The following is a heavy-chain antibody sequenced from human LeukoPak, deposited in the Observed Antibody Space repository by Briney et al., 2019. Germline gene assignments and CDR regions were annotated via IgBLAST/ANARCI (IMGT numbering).Heavy chain of an antibody. Sequence: SGGSLRPSCAASGFTFSSYAMSWVRQAPGKGLEWVSAISGSGGSTYYADSVKGRFTISRDNSKNTLYLQMNSLRAEDTAVYYCAKGGRGFQGSGYYPFASNYYYYMGVWGKGTTVTVSS. CDR1: GFTFSSYA. CDR2: ISGSGGST. V-gene: IGHV3-23*01. J-gene: IGHJ6*03. D-gene: IGHD3-3*01. CDR3: AKGGRGFQGSGYYPFASNYYYYMGV.